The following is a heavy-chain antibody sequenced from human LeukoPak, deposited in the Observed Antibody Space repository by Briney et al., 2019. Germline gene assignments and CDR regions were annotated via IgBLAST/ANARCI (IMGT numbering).Heavy chain of an antibody. J-gene: IGHJ3*02. D-gene: IGHD6-19*01. Sequence: PGGSLRLSCAASGFTFSSYVMHWVRQAPGKGLEYVSAISSNGGSTYYANSVKGRFTIPRDNSKNTLYLQMGSLRAEDKAVYYCAREALGSGWYDDAFDIWGQGTMVTVSS. CDR3: AREALGSGWYDDAFDI. V-gene: IGHV3-64*01. CDR2: ISSNGGST. CDR1: GFTFSSYV.